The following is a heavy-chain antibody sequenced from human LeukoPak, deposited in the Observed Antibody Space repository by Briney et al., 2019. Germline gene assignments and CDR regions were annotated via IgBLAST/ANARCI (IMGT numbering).Heavy chain of an antibody. CDR1: GFTFGGHG. Sequence: PGRSLRLSCAGSGFTFGGHGMHWFRQTPGKGLEWVAVIAYDGSRAFYADSVKGRFTISRDHSKNTMSVQMDDLRAEDTAVYYCTRYNNTHFDSWGQGTLVTVSP. CDR2: IAYDGSRA. CDR3: TRYNNTHFDS. D-gene: IGHD1-14*01. V-gene: IGHV3-33*01. J-gene: IGHJ4*02.